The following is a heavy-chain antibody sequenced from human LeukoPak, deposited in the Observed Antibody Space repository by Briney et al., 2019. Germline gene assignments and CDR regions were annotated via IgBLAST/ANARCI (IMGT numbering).Heavy chain of an antibody. CDR2: ISYDGNNR. CDR1: GFSFVKSG. V-gene: IGHV3-30*18. D-gene: IGHD2-2*01. Sequence: GRSLRLSCAASGFSFVKSGMHWVRQAPGKGLEWVALISYDGNNRHYADSVKGRFTISRDDSKSTMYLQIDSLRPEDTAVYYCAKDNEICASSSCYSGYYAMDVWGRGTTVIVSS. J-gene: IGHJ6*02. CDR3: AKDNEICASSSCYSGYYAMDV.